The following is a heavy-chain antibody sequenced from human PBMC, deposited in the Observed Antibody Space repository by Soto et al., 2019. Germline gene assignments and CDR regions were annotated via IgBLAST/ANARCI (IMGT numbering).Heavy chain of an antibody. CDR1: GGTFSSYA. J-gene: IGHJ6*02. CDR3: ARRSSMVRGVIRGYYYYYGMDV. V-gene: IGHV1-69*13. CDR2: IIPIFGTA. Sequence: SVKVSCKASGGTFSSYAISWLRQAPGQGLEWMGGIIPIFGTANYAQKFQGRVTITADESTSTAYMELSSLRSEDTAVYYCARRSSMVRGVIRGYYYYYGMDVWGQGTTVTVSS. D-gene: IGHD3-10*01.